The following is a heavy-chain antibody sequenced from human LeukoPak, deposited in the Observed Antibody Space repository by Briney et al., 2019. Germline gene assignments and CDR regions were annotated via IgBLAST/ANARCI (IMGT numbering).Heavy chain of an antibody. J-gene: IGHJ4*02. CDR1: GCTFTSYG. Sequence: AAVKVSCKASGCTFTSYGISWVRQAPGQGVEWMGWISAYNGNTNYAQKLQVRVSMTTDTPTRTAYMELRSLRSDDTAVYYCARDIDYSSGCHYWGQGTLVTVSS. V-gene: IGHV1-18*01. CDR2: ISAYNGNT. CDR3: ARDIDYSSGCHY. D-gene: IGHD6-19*01.